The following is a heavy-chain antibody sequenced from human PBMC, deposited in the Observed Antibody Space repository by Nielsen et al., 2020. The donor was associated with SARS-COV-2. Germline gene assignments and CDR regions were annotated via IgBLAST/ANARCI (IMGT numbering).Heavy chain of an antibody. V-gene: IGHV6-1*01. J-gene: IGHJ6*03. CDR3: ARARGAYGDYYYYYYTDV. Sequence: SQTLSLTCAIPGDSVSSSSAAWNWLRQSPSRGLEWLGRTYYRSKWYNDYAVSVKSRITINPDTSKNQFSLHLNSVTPEDTAVYYCARARGAYGDYYYYYYTDVWGKGTTVTVSS. CDR1: GDSVSSSSAA. D-gene: IGHD4-17*01. CDR2: TYYRSKWYN.